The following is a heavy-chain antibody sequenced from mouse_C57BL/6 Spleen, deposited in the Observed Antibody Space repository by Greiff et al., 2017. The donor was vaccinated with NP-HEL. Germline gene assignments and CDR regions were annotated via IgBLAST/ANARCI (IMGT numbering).Heavy chain of an antibody. V-gene: IGHV1-50*01. D-gene: IGHD2-4*01. CDR2: IDPSDSYT. CDR3: ARRGYDYDVFDY. Sequence: QVQLQQSGAELVKPGASVKLSCKASGYTFTSYWMQWVKQRPGQGLEWIGEIDPSDSYTNYNQKFKGKATLTVDTSSSTAYMQLSSLTSEDSAVYYCARRGYDYDVFDYWGQGTTLTVSS. CDR1: GYTFTSYW. J-gene: IGHJ2*01.